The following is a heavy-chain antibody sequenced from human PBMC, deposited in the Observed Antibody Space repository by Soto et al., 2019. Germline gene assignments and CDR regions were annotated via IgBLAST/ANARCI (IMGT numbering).Heavy chain of an antibody. V-gene: IGHV1-69*13. CDR1: GGTFSSYA. Sequence: SVKVSCKASGGTFSSYAISWVRQAPGQGLEWMGGIIPIFGTANYAQKFQGRVTITADESTSTAYMELSSLRSEDTAVYYCARGGVGATDPYYYYGMDVWGQGTTVTVSS. D-gene: IGHD1-26*01. J-gene: IGHJ6*02. CDR3: ARGGVGATDPYYYYGMDV. CDR2: IIPIFGTA.